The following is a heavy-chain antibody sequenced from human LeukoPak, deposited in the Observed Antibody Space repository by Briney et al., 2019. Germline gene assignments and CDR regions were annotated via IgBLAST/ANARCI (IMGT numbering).Heavy chain of an antibody. CDR2: IYYSGST. J-gene: IGHJ4*02. CDR1: GGSISSYY. Sequence: SETLSLTCTVSGGSISSYYWSWIRQLPGKELEWIGYIYYSGSTNYNPSLKSRVTISVDTSKNQFSLKLSSVTAADTAVYYCARDGHGSGSYYNSYFDYWGQGTLVTVSS. CDR3: ARDGHGSGSYYNSYFDY. D-gene: IGHD3-10*01. V-gene: IGHV4-59*12.